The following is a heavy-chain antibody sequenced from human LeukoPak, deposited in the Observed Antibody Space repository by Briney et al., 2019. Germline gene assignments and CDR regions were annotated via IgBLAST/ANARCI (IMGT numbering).Heavy chain of an antibody. J-gene: IGHJ4*02. Sequence: GGSLRLSCAASGFTVSSNYMSWVRQAPGKGLEWVSYISSSGSTIYYADSVKGRFTISRDNAKNSLYLQMNSLRAEDTAVYYCAKDAGYSSSLDYWGQGTLVTVSS. D-gene: IGHD6-13*01. CDR3: AKDAGYSSSLDY. V-gene: IGHV3-11*04. CDR1: GFTVSSNY. CDR2: ISSSGSTI.